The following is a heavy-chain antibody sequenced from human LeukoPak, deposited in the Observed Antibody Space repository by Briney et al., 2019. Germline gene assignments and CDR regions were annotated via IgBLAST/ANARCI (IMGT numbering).Heavy chain of an antibody. CDR1: GFTFSSFA. D-gene: IGHD4-23*01. CDR3: ARDRASGGPGVRFNP. CDR2: ISGNGRDT. J-gene: IGHJ5*02. V-gene: IGHV3-23*01. Sequence: GGSLRLSCAGSGFTFSSFAMSWVRQAPGKGLQWVSTISGNGRDTYYADSVEGRFTISRDNSKNTLSLQMNSLRAEDTAIYYCARDRASGGPGVRFNPWGQGTLVPVSA.